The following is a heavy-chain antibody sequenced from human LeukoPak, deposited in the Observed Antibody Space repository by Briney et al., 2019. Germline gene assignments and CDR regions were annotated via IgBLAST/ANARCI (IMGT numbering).Heavy chain of an antibody. CDR1: RASISSGINY. CDR3: GRDATYDSSGYGDY. J-gene: IGHJ4*02. Sequence: SETLSLTCIVSRASISSGINYWGWIRQPPGKTLEWIGNIYSSGSTYYNPSLKSRVIIIINTPNNHFSLTLSTVTAADTAVYYCGRDATYDSSGYGDYWGQGTLVTVSS. V-gene: IGHV4-39*07. D-gene: IGHD3-22*01. CDR2: IYSSGST.